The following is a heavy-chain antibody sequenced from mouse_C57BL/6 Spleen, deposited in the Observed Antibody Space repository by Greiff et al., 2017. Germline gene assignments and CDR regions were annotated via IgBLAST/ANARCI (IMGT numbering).Heavy chain of an antibody. CDR2: LNPSSGYT. V-gene: IGHV1-7*01. Sequence: QVQLQQSGAELAKPGASVKLSCKASGYTFTSYWMHWVKQRPGQGLEWIGYLNPSSGYTKYNQKFKDKATLTADKSSSTAYMQLSSLTYEDSAVYDYARRGAGTGWYFDVWGTGTTVTVSS. CDR3: ARRGAGTGWYFDV. J-gene: IGHJ1*03. CDR1: GYTFTSYW. D-gene: IGHD4-1*01.